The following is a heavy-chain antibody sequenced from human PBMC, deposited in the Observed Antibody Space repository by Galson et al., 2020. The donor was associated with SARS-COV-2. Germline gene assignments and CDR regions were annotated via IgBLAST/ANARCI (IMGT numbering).Heavy chain of an antibody. V-gene: IGHV3-33*01. CDR2: IWYDGSNK. CDR1: GFTFSSYG. D-gene: IGHD6-19*01. Sequence: LSLTCAASGFTFSSYGMHWVRQAPGKGLEWVAVIWYDGSNKYYADSVKGRFTISRDNSKNTLNLQMNSLRAEDTAVYYCAREGLALGSGWYDYWGQGTLVTVSS. J-gene: IGHJ4*02. CDR3: AREGLALGSGWYDY.